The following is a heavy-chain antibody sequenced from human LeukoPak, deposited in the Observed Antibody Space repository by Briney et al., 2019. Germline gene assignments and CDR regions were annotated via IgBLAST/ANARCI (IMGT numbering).Heavy chain of an antibody. J-gene: IGHJ5*02. V-gene: IGHV4-59*01. CDR3: ARDFSGDWNWFDP. CDR2: IYYRGST. D-gene: IGHD2-21*02. CDR1: GGSISSYY. Sequence: SDPLSLTCTVSGGSISSYYWRWIRQPPGKGLEWIGYIYYRGSTNYNPSLKSRVTISVDTSKNQFSLKLSSVTAADTAVYYCARDFSGDWNWFDPWGQGTLVTVSS.